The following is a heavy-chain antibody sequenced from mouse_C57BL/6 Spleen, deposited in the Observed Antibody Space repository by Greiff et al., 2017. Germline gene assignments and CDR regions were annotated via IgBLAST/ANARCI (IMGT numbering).Heavy chain of an antibody. J-gene: IGHJ1*03. CDR2: IDPSDSYT. Sequence: QVQLQQPGAELVRPGTSVTLSCKASGYTFTSYWMHWVKQRPGQGLEWIGVIDPSDSYTNYNQKFKGKATLTVDTSSSTAYMQLSSLTSEDSAVYYCARSGITTVVPYWYFDVWGTGTTVTVSS. V-gene: IGHV1-59*01. D-gene: IGHD1-1*01. CDR1: GYTFTSYW. CDR3: ARSGITTVVPYWYFDV.